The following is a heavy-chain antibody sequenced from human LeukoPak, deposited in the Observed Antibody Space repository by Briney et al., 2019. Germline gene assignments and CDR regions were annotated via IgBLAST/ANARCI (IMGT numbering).Heavy chain of an antibody. CDR1: GFTFSRYW. D-gene: IGHD6-19*01. Sequence: GGSLTLSCAASGFTFSRYWMSWVRQAPGKGLEWVANMKQDGSEKYYVDSVKGRFTISRDNAKNSLYLQMNSLRAEDTAVYYCARDPGYSSGPMDVWGKGTTVTISS. V-gene: IGHV3-7*01. CDR3: ARDPGYSSGPMDV. J-gene: IGHJ6*03. CDR2: MKQDGSEK.